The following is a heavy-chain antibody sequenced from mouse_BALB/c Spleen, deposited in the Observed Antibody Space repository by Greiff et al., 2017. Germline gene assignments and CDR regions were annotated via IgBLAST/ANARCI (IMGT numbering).Heavy chain of an antibody. J-gene: IGHJ3*01. V-gene: IGHV2-9*02. CDR2: IWAGGST. Sequence: VKLVESGPGLVAPSQSLSITCTVSGFSLTSYGVHWVRQPPGKGLEWLGVIWAGGSTNYNSALMSRLSISKDNSKSQVFLKMNSLQTDDTAMYYCARDWGGNDGVLAWFAYWGQGTLVTVSA. D-gene: IGHD1-1*02. CDR1: GFSLTSYG. CDR3: ARDWGGNDGVLAWFAY.